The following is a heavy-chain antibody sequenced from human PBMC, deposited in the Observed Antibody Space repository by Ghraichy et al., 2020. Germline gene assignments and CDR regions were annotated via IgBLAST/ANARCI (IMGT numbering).Heavy chain of an antibody. V-gene: IGHV4-34*01. CDR3: GGGYRY. CDR2: INHSGST. Sequence: SETLSLTCAVYGGSFSGYYWSWIRQPPGKGLEWIGEINHSGSTNYNPSLKSRVTISVDTSKNQFSLKLSSVTAADTAVYYCGGGYRYWGQGTLVTVSS. CDR1: GGSFSGYY. D-gene: IGHD3-16*02. J-gene: IGHJ4*02.